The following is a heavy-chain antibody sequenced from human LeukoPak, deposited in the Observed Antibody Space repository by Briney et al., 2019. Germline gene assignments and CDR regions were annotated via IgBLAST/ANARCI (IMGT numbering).Heavy chain of an antibody. V-gene: IGHV4-4*07. CDR1: GGSISSYY. CDR3: AIGNDYVWGSYRDWPFDY. D-gene: IGHD3-16*02. CDR2: IYTSGST. Sequence: SETLSLTCTVSGGSISSYYWSWTRQPAGKGLEWIGRIYTSGSTNYNPSLKSRVTISVDTSKNQFSLKLSSVTAADTAVYYCAIGNDYVWGSYRDWPFDYWGQGTLVTVSS. J-gene: IGHJ4*02.